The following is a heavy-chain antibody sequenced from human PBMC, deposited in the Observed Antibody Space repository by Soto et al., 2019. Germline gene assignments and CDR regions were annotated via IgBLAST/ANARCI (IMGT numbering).Heavy chain of an antibody. Sequence: GASVKVSCKASGYTFTGYYMHWVRQAPGQGLEWMGIINPSGGSTSYAQKFQGRVTMTRDTSTSTVYMELSSLRSEDTAVYYCARDLGSSGYYYYFDYWGQGTLVTVSS. CDR3: ARDLGSSGYYYYFDY. J-gene: IGHJ4*02. D-gene: IGHD3-22*01. CDR2: INPSGGST. V-gene: IGHV1-46*01. CDR1: GYTFTGYY.